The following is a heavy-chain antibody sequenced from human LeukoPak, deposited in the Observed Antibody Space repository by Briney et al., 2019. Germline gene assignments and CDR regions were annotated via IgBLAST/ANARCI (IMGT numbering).Heavy chain of an antibody. Sequence: GGSLRLSCAASGFTFSSYGMHWVRQAPGKGLEWVAVIWYDGSNKYYADSVKGRITISRDNSKNTLYLQMNSLRAEDTAVYYCAKDPGAFDIWGQGTMVTVSS. CDR1: GFTFSSYG. J-gene: IGHJ3*02. V-gene: IGHV3-33*06. CDR3: AKDPGAFDI. CDR2: IWYDGSNK.